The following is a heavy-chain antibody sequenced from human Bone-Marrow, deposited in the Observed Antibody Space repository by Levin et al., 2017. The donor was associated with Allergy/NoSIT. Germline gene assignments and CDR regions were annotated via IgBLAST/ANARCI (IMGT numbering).Heavy chain of an antibody. V-gene: IGHV4-34*01. D-gene: IGHD3-10*01. Sequence: PSETLSLTCAVYGGSFSGYYWSWIRQPPGKGLEWIGEINHSGSTNYNPSLKSRVTISVDTSKNQFSLKLSSVTAADTAVYYCARVPLHYYGSGSWAFDIWGQGTMVTVSS. CDR1: GGSFSGYY. CDR3: ARVPLHYYGSGSWAFDI. J-gene: IGHJ3*02. CDR2: INHSGST.